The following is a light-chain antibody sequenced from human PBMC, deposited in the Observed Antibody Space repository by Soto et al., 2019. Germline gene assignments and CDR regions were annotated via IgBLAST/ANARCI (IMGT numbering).Light chain of an antibody. V-gene: IGKV1-12*01. Sequence: DIQMTQSPSSVSASVGDRVTITCRASQGISSWLAWYRQKPGKAPELLIYAASNLQTGVPSRLSGSGSGTYVTLTISSLQPEDFATYYCQQPTTFPLTFGGGTKVDIK. CDR2: AAS. J-gene: IGKJ4*01. CDR1: QGISSW. CDR3: QQPTTFPLT.